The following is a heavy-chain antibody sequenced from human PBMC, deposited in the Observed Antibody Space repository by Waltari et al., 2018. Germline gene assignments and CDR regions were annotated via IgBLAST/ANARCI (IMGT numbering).Heavy chain of an antibody. Sequence: QVQLQQWGAGLLKPSETLSLTCAVYGGSFSGYYWSWIRQPPGKGLEWIGESNHSGSTTDNPDLKRRVTISVDTSKNQVSLKLSSVTAADTAVYYCARARRQQLVFPSRQYGMDVWGQGTTVTVSS. CDR3: ARARRQQLVFPSRQYGMDV. CDR2: SNHSGST. V-gene: IGHV4-34*01. CDR1: GGSFSGYY. D-gene: IGHD6-13*01. J-gene: IGHJ6*02.